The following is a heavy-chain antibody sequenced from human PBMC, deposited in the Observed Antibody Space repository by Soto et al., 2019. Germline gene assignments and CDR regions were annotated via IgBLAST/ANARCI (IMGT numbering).Heavy chain of an antibody. D-gene: IGHD3-3*01. CDR1: GFTINRND. J-gene: IGHJ6*02. Sequence: VQLVESGGGLVKPGGSLRLSCVASGFTINRNDMYWVRQAPGKGLEWVAVMSFDGNHQHYADSVKGRFTISRDNSKNTLSLEMNSLRRDDTAVYYCASCERFPRVGVDYYALDVWGQGTTVIVSS. V-gene: IGHV3-30*03. CDR2: MSFDGNHQ. CDR3: ASCERFPRVGVDYYALDV.